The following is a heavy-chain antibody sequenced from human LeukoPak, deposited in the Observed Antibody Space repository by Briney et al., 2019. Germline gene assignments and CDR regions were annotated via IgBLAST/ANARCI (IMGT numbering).Heavy chain of an antibody. J-gene: IGHJ5*02. CDR3: ARDLSVKQWLVPNWFDP. V-gene: IGHV1-18*01. Sequence: GASVKASCKASGYTFTSYGISWVRQAPGQGLEWMGWISAYNGNTNYAQKLQGRVTMTTDTSTSTAYMELRSLRSDDTAVYYCARDLSVKQWLVPNWFDPWGQGTLVTVSS. CDR2: ISAYNGNT. CDR1: GYTFTSYG. D-gene: IGHD6-19*01.